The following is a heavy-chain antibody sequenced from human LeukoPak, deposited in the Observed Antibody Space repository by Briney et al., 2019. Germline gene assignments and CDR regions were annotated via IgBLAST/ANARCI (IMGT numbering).Heavy chain of an antibody. CDR3: ARSRTMVRGVIDY. J-gene: IGHJ4*02. Sequence: GGSLRLSCAASGFTFSSYWMSWVRQAPGKGLEWVANIKQDGSEKYYVDSVKGRFTISRDNAKNSLYLQMNSLRAEDTAVYYCARSRTMVRGVIDYWGQGTLVTVSS. V-gene: IGHV3-7*01. D-gene: IGHD3-10*01. CDR1: GFTFSSYW. CDR2: IKQDGSEK.